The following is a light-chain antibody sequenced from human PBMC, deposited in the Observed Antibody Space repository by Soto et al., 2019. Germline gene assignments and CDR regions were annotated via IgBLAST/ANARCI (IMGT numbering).Light chain of an antibody. CDR1: QRISDW. CDR2: KAS. V-gene: IGKV1-5*03. J-gene: IGKJ1*01. CDR3: QQYDTYAWT. Sequence: DIQMTQSPSTLSASVGDRVTITCRASQRISDWLAWYQQKAGKAPKLLIYKASSLESGVPSRFSGSGSGTEFTLTISSLQPDDFATYYCQQYDTYAWTFGRGTKVEIK.